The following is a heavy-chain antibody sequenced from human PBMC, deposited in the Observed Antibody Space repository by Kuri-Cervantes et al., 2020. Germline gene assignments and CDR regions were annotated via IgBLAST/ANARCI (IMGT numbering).Heavy chain of an antibody. Sequence: GESLKISCAASGFIFSSYSMNWVRQAPGKGLEWVSSISSSSSYIYYADSVKGRFTISGDNAKNSLYLQMNSLRAEDTAVYYCARGYDFWSGSGNMDVWGKGTTVTVSS. CDR1: GFIFSSYS. D-gene: IGHD3-3*01. J-gene: IGHJ6*03. CDR2: ISSSSSYI. CDR3: ARGYDFWSGSGNMDV. V-gene: IGHV3-21*01.